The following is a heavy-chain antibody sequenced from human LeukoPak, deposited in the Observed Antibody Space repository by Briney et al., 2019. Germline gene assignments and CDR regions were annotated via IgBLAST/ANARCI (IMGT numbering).Heavy chain of an antibody. CDR3: ARDGYYGSGSYYTFDY. CDR2: ISYDGSNK. Sequence: GGPLRLSCAASGFTFSSYAMHWVRQAPGKGLEWVAVISYDGSNKYYADSVKGRFTISRDNSKNTLYLQMNSLRAEDTAVYYCARDGYYGSGSYYTFDYWGQGTLVTVSS. V-gene: IGHV3-30*04. D-gene: IGHD3-10*01. J-gene: IGHJ4*02. CDR1: GFTFSSYA.